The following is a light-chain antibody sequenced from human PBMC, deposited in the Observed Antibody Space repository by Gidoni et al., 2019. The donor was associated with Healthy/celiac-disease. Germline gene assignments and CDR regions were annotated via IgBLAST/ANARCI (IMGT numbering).Light chain of an antibody. J-gene: IGKJ4*01. CDR1: KTISSW. V-gene: IGKV1-5*03. CDR2: KAS. Sequence: IQMTQSPSTLPASVGDRVTITCRASKTISSWLAWYQQKPGKAPKLLIYKASSLESGVPSRFSGSGSGTEFTLTISSLQPDDFATYYCQQYNSNSGLTFGGGTKVEIK. CDR3: QQYNSNSGLT.